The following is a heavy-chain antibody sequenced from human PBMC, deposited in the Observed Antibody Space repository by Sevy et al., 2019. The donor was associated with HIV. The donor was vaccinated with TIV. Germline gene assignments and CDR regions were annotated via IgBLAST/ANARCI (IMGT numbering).Heavy chain of an antibody. J-gene: IGHJ6*02. Sequence: GGSLRLSCATSGFTFSTYNMNWVRQAPGKGLEWVSSISGGGGFIFYADSVKGRFTISRDNAKNSLDLQMNSLRAEDAAVYYCAREKTILEGRYGMDVWGQGTTVTVSS. CDR2: ISGGGGFI. V-gene: IGHV3-21*01. CDR1: GFTFSTYN. D-gene: IGHD3-3*01. CDR3: AREKTILEGRYGMDV.